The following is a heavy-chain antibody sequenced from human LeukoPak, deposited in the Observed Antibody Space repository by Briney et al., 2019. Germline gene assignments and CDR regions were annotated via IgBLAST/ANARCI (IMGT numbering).Heavy chain of an antibody. Sequence: SETLSLTCTVSGGSTSSSSYYWGWIRQPPGKGLEWIGSIYYSGSTYYNPSLKSRVTISVDTSKNQFSLKLSSVTAADTAVYYCARDPQGDFWSATAYYFDYWGQGTLVTVSS. CDR1: GGSTSSSSYY. D-gene: IGHD3-3*01. CDR3: ARDPQGDFWSATAYYFDY. CDR2: IYYSGST. J-gene: IGHJ4*02. V-gene: IGHV4-39*07.